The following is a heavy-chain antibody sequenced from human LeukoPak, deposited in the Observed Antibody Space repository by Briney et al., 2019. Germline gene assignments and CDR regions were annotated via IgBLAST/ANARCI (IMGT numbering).Heavy chain of an antibody. J-gene: IGHJ3*02. D-gene: IGHD2-2*01. V-gene: IGHV1-8*03. CDR1: GGTFSSYA. Sequence: ASVKVSCKASGGTFSSYAISWVRQAPGQGLEWMGWMNPNSGNTGYAQKFQGRVTITRNTSISTAYMELSSLRSEDTAVYYCARGRYCSSTSCYLAFDIWGQGTMVTVSS. CDR3: ARGRYCSSTSCYLAFDI. CDR2: MNPNSGNT.